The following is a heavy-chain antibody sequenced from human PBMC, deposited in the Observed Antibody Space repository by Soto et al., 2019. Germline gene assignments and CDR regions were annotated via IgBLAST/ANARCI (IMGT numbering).Heavy chain of an antibody. J-gene: IGHJ3*02. Sequence: PGGSLRLSCAASGFTFSSYAMSWVRQAPGQGLEWVSAISGSGGSTYYADSVKGRLTISRDNSKNTLYLQMNSLRAEDTAVYYCAKVLRGSCWADAFGIWGQGTMVTVSS. CDR2: ISGSGGST. CDR1: GFTFSSYA. V-gene: IGHV3-23*01. CDR3: AKVLRGSCWADAFGI. D-gene: IGHD6-13*01.